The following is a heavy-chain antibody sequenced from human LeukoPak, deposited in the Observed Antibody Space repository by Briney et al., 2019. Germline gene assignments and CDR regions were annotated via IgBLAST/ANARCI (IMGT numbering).Heavy chain of an antibody. D-gene: IGHD3-22*01. CDR3: ARDSLPLGYYDSSGYWRL. J-gene: IGHJ4*02. CDR1: GFTFSSYG. CDR2: ISYDGSNK. Sequence: GGSLRLSCAASGFTFSSYGMHWVRQAPGKGLEWVAVISYDGSNKYYADSVKGRFTISRDNSKNTLYLQMNSLRAEDTAVYYCARDSLPLGYYDSSGYWRLWGQGTLVTVSS. V-gene: IGHV3-30*03.